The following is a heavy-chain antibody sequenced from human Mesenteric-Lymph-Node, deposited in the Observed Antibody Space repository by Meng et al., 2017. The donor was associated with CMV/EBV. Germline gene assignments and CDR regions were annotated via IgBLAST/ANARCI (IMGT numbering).Heavy chain of an antibody. Sequence: ASVKVSCKASGYTFTSYGISWVRQAPGQGLEWMGWINAYNGNTDYAQKLQGRVTMTTDTSTSTACMELRSLRSDDTAVYYCAREVRDSSSWFHGYWFDPWGQGTLVTVSS. V-gene: IGHV1-18*01. J-gene: IGHJ5*02. CDR2: INAYNGNT. D-gene: IGHD6-13*01. CDR1: GYTFTSYG. CDR3: AREVRDSSSWFHGYWFDP.